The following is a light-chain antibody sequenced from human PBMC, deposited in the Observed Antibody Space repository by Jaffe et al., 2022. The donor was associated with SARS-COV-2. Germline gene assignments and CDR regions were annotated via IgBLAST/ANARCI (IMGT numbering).Light chain of an antibody. J-gene: IGKJ1*01. CDR3: QQSYSAPWT. Sequence: DIQMTQSPSSLAASVGDRVTITCRASQSISSYLNWYQQKPGKVPKILIYAASTLQSGVPSRFSGSGSGTHFTLTITSLQPEDFGTYYCQQSYSAPWTFGQGTKVEIK. V-gene: IGKV1-39*01. CDR2: AAS. CDR1: QSISSY.